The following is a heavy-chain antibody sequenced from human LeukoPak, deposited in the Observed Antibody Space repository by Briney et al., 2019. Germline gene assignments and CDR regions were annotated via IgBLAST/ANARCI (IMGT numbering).Heavy chain of an antibody. CDR1: GYSISSGYY. J-gene: IGHJ5*02. Sequence: PSETLSLTCTVSGYSISSGYYWGWIRQPPGKGLEWIGSIYHSGSTYYNPSLKSRVTISVDTSKNQFSLKLSSVTAADTAVYYCARVRTARIWFDPWGQGTLVTVSS. V-gene: IGHV4-38-2*02. CDR2: IYHSGST. CDR3: ARVRTARIWFDP.